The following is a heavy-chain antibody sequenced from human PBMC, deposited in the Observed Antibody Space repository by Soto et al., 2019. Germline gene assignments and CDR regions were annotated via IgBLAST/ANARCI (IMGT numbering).Heavy chain of an antibody. D-gene: IGHD1-1*01. J-gene: IGHJ4*02. CDR2: MSANSGNT. V-gene: IGHV1-8*01. Sequence: QVQLVQSGAEVKKPGASVKVSCKASGYTFTSYDINWVRQATGQGLEWMGWMSANSGNTGYAQKFQVRVTMNRNTSISTGYMELSILRSEETAVYYCAGGQLERRFDYWGQGTLVTVSS. CDR3: AGGQLERRFDY. CDR1: GYTFTSYD.